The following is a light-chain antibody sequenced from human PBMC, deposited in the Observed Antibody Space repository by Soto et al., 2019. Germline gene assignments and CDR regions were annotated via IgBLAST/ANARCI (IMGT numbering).Light chain of an antibody. CDR3: CSYAGSSTYV. V-gene: IGLV2-23*02. Sequence: QSALTQPASVSGSPGQSITISCTGTRSDVGSYNLVSWYQQHPGEAPKLMIYEVTKRPSGVSYRFSGSKSGNTASLTISGLQADEEADYNCCSYAGSSTYVCGTGTKLTVL. J-gene: IGLJ1*01. CDR2: EVT. CDR1: RSDVGSYNL.